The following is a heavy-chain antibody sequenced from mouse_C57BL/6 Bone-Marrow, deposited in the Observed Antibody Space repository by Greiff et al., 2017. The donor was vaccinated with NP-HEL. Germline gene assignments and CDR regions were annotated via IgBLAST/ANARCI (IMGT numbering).Heavy chain of an antibody. V-gene: IGHV1-80*01. CDR3: ASPAWFAY. CDR2: IYPGDGDT. CDR1: GYAFSSYW. J-gene: IGHJ3*01. Sequence: QVQLQQSGAELVKPGASVKISCKASGYAFSSYWMNWVKQRPGKGLAWIGQIYPGDGDTNSNGKFKGKATLTADKSYSTAYMQLSSLTSEDSAVYFCASPAWFAYWGQGTLVTVSA.